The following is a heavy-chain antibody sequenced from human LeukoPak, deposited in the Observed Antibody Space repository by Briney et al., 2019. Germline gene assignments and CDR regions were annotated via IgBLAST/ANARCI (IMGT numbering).Heavy chain of an antibody. CDR3: ARGFLRCAKKYCGGDCYYFDY. J-gene: IGHJ4*02. V-gene: IGHV3-21*01. Sequence: GGSLRLSCAASGFTFSSYSMNWVRQAPGKGLEWVSSISSSSSYIYYADSVKGRFTISRDNAKNSLYLQINSLRAEDTAVYYCARGFLRCAKKYCGGDCYYFDYWGQGTLVTVSS. CDR2: ISSSSSYI. D-gene: IGHD2-21*01. CDR1: GFTFSSYS.